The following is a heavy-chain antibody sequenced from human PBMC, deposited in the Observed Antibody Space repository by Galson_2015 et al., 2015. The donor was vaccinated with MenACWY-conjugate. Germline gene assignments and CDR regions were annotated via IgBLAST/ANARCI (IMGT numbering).Heavy chain of an antibody. CDR3: AKDAERFSPPADH. V-gene: IGHV3-30*02. J-gene: IGHJ4*02. CDR2: IRNDGGVK. Sequence: SLRLSCAASGFTFRNYAIHWVRQAPGKGLEWVAFIRNDGGVKYYVDSVKGRFTISRDNSKNTLYLQMNSLSPEDTAIYYCAKDAERFSPPADHWGQGTLVTLSS. CDR1: GFTFRNYA.